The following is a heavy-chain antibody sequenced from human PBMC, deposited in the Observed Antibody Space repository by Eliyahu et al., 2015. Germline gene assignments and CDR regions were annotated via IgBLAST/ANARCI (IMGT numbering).Heavy chain of an antibody. CDR3: ARDEGAXGVQH. Sequence: QVQLQESGPGLVKPSQTLSLTCPLSGDSSSSGGHYWGWXRQHPGRGLEWXGYIYYRGGTYYNPSFESRVTISEDTSKNQFSLKLSSVTAADTAVYYCARDEGAXGVQHWGQGTLVTVSS. D-gene: IGHD3-16*01. CDR1: GDSSSSGGHY. J-gene: IGHJ1*01. CDR2: IYYRGGT. V-gene: IGHV4-31*03.